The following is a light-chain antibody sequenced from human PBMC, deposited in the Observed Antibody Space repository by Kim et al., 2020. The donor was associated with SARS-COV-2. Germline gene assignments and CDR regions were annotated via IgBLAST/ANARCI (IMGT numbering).Light chain of an antibody. CDR2: SAF. CDR3: QQHHSFPLT. Sequence: IQLTQSPSSLSASVGDTVTITCWASQGINSNLAWYQQRPGKAPNLLIYSAFTLHSGVPSRFSGSGSGTDFTLTITSLQPEDFATYHCQQHHSFPLTFGGGTKVDIK. CDR1: QGINSN. V-gene: IGKV1-9*01. J-gene: IGKJ4*01.